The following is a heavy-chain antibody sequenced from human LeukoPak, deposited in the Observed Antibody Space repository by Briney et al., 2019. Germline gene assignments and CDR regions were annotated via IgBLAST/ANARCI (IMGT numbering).Heavy chain of an antibody. J-gene: IGHJ5*02. CDR2: ISSSSSYI. CDR3: AREVVLMVYAIQAYNWFDP. CDR1: GFTFSSYS. D-gene: IGHD2-8*01. V-gene: IGHV3-21*01. Sequence: GGSLRLSCAASGFTFSSYSMNWVRQAPGKGLKWVSSISSSSSYIYYADSVKGRFTISRDNAKNSLYLQMNSLRAEDTAVYYCAREVVLMVYAIQAYNWFDPWGLGTLVTVSS.